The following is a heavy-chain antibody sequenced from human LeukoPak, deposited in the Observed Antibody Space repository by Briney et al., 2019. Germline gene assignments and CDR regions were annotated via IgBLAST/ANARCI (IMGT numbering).Heavy chain of an antibody. CDR3: AKDIYGTKWEPGDY. CDR1: GFTFSSYA. V-gene: IGHV3-23*01. CDR2: ISGSGGST. Sequence: GGSLRLSCAASGFTFSSYAMSWVRQAPGKGLEWVSAISGSGGSTYYADSVKGPFTLSRDNSKNTLYLQMNSLRAEDTAVYYCAKDIYGTKWEPGDYWGQGTLVTVSS. J-gene: IGHJ4*02. D-gene: IGHD1-26*01.